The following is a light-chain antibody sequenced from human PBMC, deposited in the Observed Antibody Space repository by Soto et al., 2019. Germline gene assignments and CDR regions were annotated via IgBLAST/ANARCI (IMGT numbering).Light chain of an antibody. CDR3: QQSYSSPRT. V-gene: IGKV1-33*01. CDR2: GAS. Sequence: DIQMTQSPSSLSASVGDRVTITCQASQDITNYLSWYQQKPGKAPKLLIYGASNLQTGVPSRFSGGGSGTDFTLTIRGLQPEDFATYYCQQSYSSPRTFGQGTKLEI. J-gene: IGKJ2*01. CDR1: QDITNY.